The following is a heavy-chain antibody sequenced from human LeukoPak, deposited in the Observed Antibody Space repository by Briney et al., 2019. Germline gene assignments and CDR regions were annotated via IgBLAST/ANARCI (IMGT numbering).Heavy chain of an antibody. CDR2: IISSISYI. V-gene: IGHV3-21*01. D-gene: IGHD1-20*01. CDR3: ERDVDITGTDY. CDR1: GFTFSSHS. Sequence: GRCLRLSCAASGFTFSSHSVNWVRQAPGNGREWVSSIISSISYISYGDSVKSRFNISRDNDKNSLYLQMNSLRAEDTAVYYCERDVDITGTDYWGQGTLVTISS. J-gene: IGHJ4*02.